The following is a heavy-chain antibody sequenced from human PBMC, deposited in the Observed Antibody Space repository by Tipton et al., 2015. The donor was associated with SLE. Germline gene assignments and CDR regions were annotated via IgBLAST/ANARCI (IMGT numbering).Heavy chain of an antibody. CDR2: IWYDGSNK. CDR3: AGESPLAAGDAFDI. J-gene: IGHJ3*02. D-gene: IGHD6-25*01. V-gene: IGHV3-33*01. Sequence: SLRLSCAASGFTFSSYGMHWVRQAPGKGLEWVAVIWYDGSNKYYAASVKGRFTISRDNSKNTLYLQMNSLRAEDTAVYYCAGESPLAAGDAFDIWGQGTMVTGSS. CDR1: GFTFSSYG.